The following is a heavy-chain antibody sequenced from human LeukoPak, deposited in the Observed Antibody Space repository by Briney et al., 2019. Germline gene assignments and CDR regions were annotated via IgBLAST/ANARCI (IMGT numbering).Heavy chain of an antibody. V-gene: IGHV3-21*01. CDR3: AREGLGELFPIMAFDI. D-gene: IGHD3-10*01. CDR2: ISSSSSYI. CDR1: GFTFSSYS. Sequence: GGSLRLSCAASGFTFSSYSMNWVRQAPGKGLEWVSSISSSSSYIYYADSVKGRFTISRDNDKNSLYLQMNSLRVEDTAVYYCAREGLGELFPIMAFDIWGQGTMVTVSS. J-gene: IGHJ3*02.